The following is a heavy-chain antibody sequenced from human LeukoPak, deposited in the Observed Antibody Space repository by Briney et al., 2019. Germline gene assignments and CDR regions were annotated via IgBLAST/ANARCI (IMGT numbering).Heavy chain of an antibody. V-gene: IGHV3-7*01. CDR3: AKDEGPAAGIPRFDY. J-gene: IGHJ4*02. Sequence: GGSLRLSCAASGFTFSSYWMSWVRQAPGKGLEWVANIKQDRSEKYYVDSVKGRFTISRDNAKNSLYLQMNSLRAEDTAVYYCAKDEGPAAGIPRFDYWGQGTLVTVSS. CDR1: GFTFSSYW. CDR2: IKQDRSEK. D-gene: IGHD6-13*01.